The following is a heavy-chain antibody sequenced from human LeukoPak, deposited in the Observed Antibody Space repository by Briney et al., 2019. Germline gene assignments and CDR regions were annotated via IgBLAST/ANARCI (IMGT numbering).Heavy chain of an antibody. J-gene: IGHJ4*02. V-gene: IGHV1-46*01. D-gene: IGHD3-3*01. CDR1: VYSVTIYF. CDR3: ARGCYDFPF. Sequence: ASVKVSCKASVYSVTIYFMQWVRQAPGQGLEWMGIINPIGGSTTYAQNFQGRVTMTRDTSTSTVYMDLTSLRSEDSAVYYCARGCYDFPFWGQGTLVTVSS. CDR2: INPIGGST.